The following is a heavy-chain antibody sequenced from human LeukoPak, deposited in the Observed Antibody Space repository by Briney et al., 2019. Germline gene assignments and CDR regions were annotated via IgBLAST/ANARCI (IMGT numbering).Heavy chain of an antibody. D-gene: IGHD5-18*01. CDR1: GFTFSSYG. Sequence: GGSLRLSCAASGFTFSSYGMHWVRQAPGKGLEWVAVISYDGSNKYYADSVKGRFTISRDNSKNTLYLQMNSLRAEDTAVYYCAKAGYSYGLDYYYYYMGVWGKGTTVTVSS. CDR2: ISYDGSNK. CDR3: AKAGYSYGLDYYYYYMGV. J-gene: IGHJ6*03. V-gene: IGHV3-30*18.